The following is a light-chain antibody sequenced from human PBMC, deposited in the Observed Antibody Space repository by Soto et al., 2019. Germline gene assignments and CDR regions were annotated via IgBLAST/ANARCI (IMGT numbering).Light chain of an antibody. CDR2: DAS. Sequence: EIVMTQSTATLSVSPGETVTLSCSASQSVSRNVAWYQQRPGQPARLLIFDASTMATGVPASFNGRGSRPQCTRPLNSLQYDDFALKFCSQDSGWPPLIFGGVTK. V-gene: IGKV3D-15*01. CDR3: SQDSGWPPLI. CDR1: QSVSRN. J-gene: IGKJ4*01.